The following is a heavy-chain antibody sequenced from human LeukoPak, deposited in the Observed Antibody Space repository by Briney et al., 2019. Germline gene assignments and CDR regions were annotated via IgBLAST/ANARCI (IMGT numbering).Heavy chain of an antibody. CDR3: AKGYSWGDYGDYYGGYYFDY. Sequence: GGSLRLSCAASGFTFDDYAMHWVRQAPGKGLEWVSGISWNSGSIGYADSVKGRFTISRDNAKYSLYLQMNSLRAEDTALYYCAKGYSWGDYGDYYGGYYFDYWGQGTLVTVSS. D-gene: IGHD4-17*01. CDR2: ISWNSGSI. J-gene: IGHJ4*02. V-gene: IGHV3-9*01. CDR1: GFTFDDYA.